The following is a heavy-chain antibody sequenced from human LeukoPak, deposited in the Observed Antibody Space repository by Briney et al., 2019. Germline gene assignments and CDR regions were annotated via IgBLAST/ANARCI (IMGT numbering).Heavy chain of an antibody. CDR2: IYTSGST. V-gene: IGHV4-4*09. Sequence: PSETLSLTCTVSVGSISSYYWSWIRQPPGKGLEGIGYIYTSGSTNYNPSLKSRVTISVDTSKNQFSLKLSSVTAADTAVYYCARNVVLDYWGQGTLVTVSS. J-gene: IGHJ4*02. D-gene: IGHD2-15*01. CDR3: ARNVVLDY. CDR1: VGSISSYY.